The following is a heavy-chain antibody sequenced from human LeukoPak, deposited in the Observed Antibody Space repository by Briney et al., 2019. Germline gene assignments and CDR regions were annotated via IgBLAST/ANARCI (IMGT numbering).Heavy chain of an antibody. Sequence: GGSLRLSCAASGFTFSSYGMHWVRQAPGKGLEGVAVISYDGSNKYYADSVKGRFTISRDNSKNTLYLQMNSLRAEDTAVYYCAKDSVEYGDYPFDPWGQGTLVTVCS. CDR3: AKDSVEYGDYPFDP. V-gene: IGHV3-30*18. CDR2: ISYDGSNK. CDR1: GFTFSSYG. J-gene: IGHJ5*02. D-gene: IGHD4-17*01.